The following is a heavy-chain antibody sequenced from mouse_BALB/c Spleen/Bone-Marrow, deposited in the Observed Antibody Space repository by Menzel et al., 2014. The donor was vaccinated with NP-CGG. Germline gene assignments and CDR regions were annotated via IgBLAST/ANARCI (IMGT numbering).Heavy chain of an antibody. Sequence: VKLQESGAELVRPGSSVKISCKASGYTFSNYWMNWMKQRPGQGLEWIGQIYPGDGDTNYIGKFTGKATLTADKSSSTAYMQLSSLTSEDSAVYFCASRGDYSYAMDYRGQGTSVTVSS. CDR1: GYTFSNYW. V-gene: IGHV1-80*01. CDR3: ASRGDYSYAMDY. D-gene: IGHD1-1*01. J-gene: IGHJ4*01. CDR2: IYPGDGDT.